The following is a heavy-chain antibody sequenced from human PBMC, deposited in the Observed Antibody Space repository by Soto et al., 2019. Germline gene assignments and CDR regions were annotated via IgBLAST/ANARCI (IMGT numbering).Heavy chain of an antibody. CDR1: GFTFSSYA. J-gene: IGHJ4*02. CDR3: ARGHGSAVRGGDFDY. V-gene: IGHV3-23*01. D-gene: IGHD3-16*01. CDR2: ISGSGGST. Sequence: EVQLLESGGGLVQPGGSLRLSCAASGFTFSSYAMSWVRQAPGKGLEWVSAISGSGGSTYYADSVKGRFTISRDNSNNALYLQMNSLRAEDTAVYYCARGHGSAVRGGDFDYWGQGTLVTVSS.